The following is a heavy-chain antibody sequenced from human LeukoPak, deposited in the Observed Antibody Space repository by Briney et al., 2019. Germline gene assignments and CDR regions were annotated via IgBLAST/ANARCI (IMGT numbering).Heavy chain of an antibody. CDR3: ARESNYDSSGYYRVVDY. CDR2: IYTSGST. D-gene: IGHD3-22*01. V-gene: IGHV4-4*07. J-gene: IGHJ4*02. Sequence: SETLSLTCTVSGGSISSYYWSWIRQPAGKGLEWIGRIYTSGSTNYNPSLKSRVTMSVDTSKNQSSLKLSSVTAADTAVYYCARESNYDSSGYYRVVDYWGQGTLVTVSS. CDR1: GGSISSYY.